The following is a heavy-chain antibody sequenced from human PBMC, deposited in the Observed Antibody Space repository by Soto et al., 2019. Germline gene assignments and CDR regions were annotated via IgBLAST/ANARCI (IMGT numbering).Heavy chain of an antibody. Sequence: QLQLQESGPGLVKPSETLSLICTVSGGSISSGSYYWGWIRQPPGKGLEWIGTIYYSGSTYYNPSLKSRLTIPVDKSKNQFSLELSSVTAADTAVYFCARGPYSYDSSGYYYFHYFDYWGQGTLVTVSS. J-gene: IGHJ4*02. V-gene: IGHV4-39*01. CDR3: ARGPYSYDSSGYYYFHYFDY. CDR2: IYYSGST. CDR1: GGSISSGSYY. D-gene: IGHD3-22*01.